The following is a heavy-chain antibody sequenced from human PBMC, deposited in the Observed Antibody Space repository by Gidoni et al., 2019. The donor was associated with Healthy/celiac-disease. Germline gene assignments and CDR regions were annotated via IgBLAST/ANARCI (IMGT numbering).Heavy chain of an antibody. CDR2: IYYSGST. CDR3: ARLFASGWVVGGVWFDP. D-gene: IGHD3-3*01. V-gene: IGHV4-39*01. CDR1: GASIRSSSYY. J-gene: IGHJ5*02. Sequence: QLQLQESGPGLVKPSETLSLACTVSGASIRSSSYYWGWIRQPPGKGLEWIGSIYYSGSTYYNPSLKSRVTISVDTSKNQFSLKLSSVTAADTAVYYCARLFASGWVVGGVWFDPWGQGTLVTVSS.